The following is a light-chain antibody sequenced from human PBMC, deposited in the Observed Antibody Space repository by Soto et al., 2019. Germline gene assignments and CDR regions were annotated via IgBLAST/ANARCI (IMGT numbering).Light chain of an antibody. CDR1: QSLLHSNGYNY. CDR2: LGF. J-gene: IGKJ1*01. V-gene: IGKV2-28*01. CDR3: MQPLQSWT. Sequence: IVMTQSPLSLPVTPGEPASISCRSSQSLLHSNGYNYLDWYLQKPGQSPQLLIYLGFNRAAGVPDRFSGSGSGTDFTLKISRVEAEDVGVYYCMQPLQSWTFGQGTKVEIK.